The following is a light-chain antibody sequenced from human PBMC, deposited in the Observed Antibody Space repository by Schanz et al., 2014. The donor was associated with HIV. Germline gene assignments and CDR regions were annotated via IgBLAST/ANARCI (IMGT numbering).Light chain of an antibody. CDR1: SGYSSYA. J-gene: IGLJ2*01. V-gene: IGLV4-69*01. CDR3: QTWDTGTHVL. Sequence: QLVLTQSSSASASLGSSVKLTCTLSSGYSSYAIAWHQQQPEKGPRYLMKLNSDGSHSKGDGIPDRFSGSSSGAERYLTISSLQSEDEADYYCQTWDTGTHVLFGGGTKLTVL. CDR2: LNSDGSH.